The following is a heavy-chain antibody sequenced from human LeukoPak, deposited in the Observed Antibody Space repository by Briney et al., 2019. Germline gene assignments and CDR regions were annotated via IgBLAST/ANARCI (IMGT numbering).Heavy chain of an antibody. J-gene: IGHJ6*02. D-gene: IGHD6-13*01. V-gene: IGHV1-2*04. CDR3: ARGAAGTGQPYYYYGMDV. CDR1: GYTFTGYY. Sequence: ASVKASCKASGYTFTGYYMHWVRQAPGQGLEWMGWINPNSGGTNYAQKFQGWVTMTRDTSISTAYMELSRLRSDDTAVYYCARGAAGTGQPYYYYGMDVWGQGTTVTVSS. CDR2: INPNSGGT.